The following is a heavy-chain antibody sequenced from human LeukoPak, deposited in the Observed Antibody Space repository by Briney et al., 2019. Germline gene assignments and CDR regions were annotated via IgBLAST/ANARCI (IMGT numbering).Heavy chain of an antibody. Sequence: SETLSLTCAVSGASISSGTYSWGWMRQPPGKGPEWIGSFSYSGDGYYNSSLKSRVPISMGTSKNQFSLEVTSVTAADTAVYYCWAIVPTNKLDYWGQGTLVTVSS. D-gene: IGHD5-12*01. CDR3: WAIVPTNKLDY. CDR2: FSYSGDG. V-gene: IGHV4-39*01. CDR1: GASISSGTYS. J-gene: IGHJ4*02.